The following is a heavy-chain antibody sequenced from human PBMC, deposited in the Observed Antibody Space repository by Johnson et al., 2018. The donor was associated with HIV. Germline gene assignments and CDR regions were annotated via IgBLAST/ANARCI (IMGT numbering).Heavy chain of an antibody. J-gene: IGHJ3*02. CDR3: ARDGIYSSPWDAFDI. V-gene: IGHV3-7*05. Sequence: VQLVESGGGLVQPGGSLRLSCAASGFTFSNYWMSWVRQAPGQGLEWVATIKEDGSGEYYVDSVEGRLTVSRDNAKNSLYLQIDSLRAEDTAVYYCARDGIYSSPWDAFDIWGQGTMVTVSS. CDR1: GFTFSNYW. CDR2: IKEDGSGE. D-gene: IGHD3-22*01.